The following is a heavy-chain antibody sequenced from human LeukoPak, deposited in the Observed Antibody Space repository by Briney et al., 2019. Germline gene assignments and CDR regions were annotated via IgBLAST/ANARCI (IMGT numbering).Heavy chain of an antibody. Sequence: PGGSLRLSCAASGFTFSSYSMNWVRQAPGKGLEWVSSISSSSSYIYYADSVKGRFTISRDNAKNSLYLQMNSLRAEDTAVYYCARAAPEDYYGMDVWGQGTTVTVSS. V-gene: IGHV3-21*01. CDR1: GFTFSSYS. CDR3: ARAAPEDYYGMDV. J-gene: IGHJ6*02. CDR2: ISSSSSYI.